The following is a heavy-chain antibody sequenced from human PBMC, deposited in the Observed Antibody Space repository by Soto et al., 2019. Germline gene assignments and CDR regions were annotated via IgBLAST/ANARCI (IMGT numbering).Heavy chain of an antibody. J-gene: IGHJ5*02. Sequence: TLALSCTVFGGYFSMGDYLWSWIRERPGKGLEWIGYIHDSGNTYYNPSLKSRFTISLYTSKNQFYLELTSMTDADTAVYFCARARGGDSGDYASLFDRWGQGTLGTVSS. V-gene: IGHV4-30-4*01. CDR1: GGYFSMGDYL. CDR2: IHDSGNT. CDR3: ARARGGDSGDYASLFDR. D-gene: IGHD4-17*01.